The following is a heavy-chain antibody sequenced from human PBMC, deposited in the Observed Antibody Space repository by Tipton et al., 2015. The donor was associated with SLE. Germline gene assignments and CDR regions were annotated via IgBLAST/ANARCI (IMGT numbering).Heavy chain of an antibody. D-gene: IGHD3-3*01. CDR1: GYSISSGYY. J-gene: IGHJ4*02. CDR3: ASGTLEWSHEPDY. CDR2: IYHSEGP. V-gene: IGHV4-38-2*02. Sequence: TLSLTCSVTGYSISSGYYWGWIRQPPGRGLEWIGYIYHSEGPTYNPSLKSRVTISVDTSKNQFSLTLTSVTAADTAMFYCASGTLEWSHEPDYWGQGTLVTVSS.